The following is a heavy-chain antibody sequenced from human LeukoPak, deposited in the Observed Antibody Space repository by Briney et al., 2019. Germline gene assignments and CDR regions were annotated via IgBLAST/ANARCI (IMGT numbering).Heavy chain of an antibody. V-gene: IGHV3-21*01. CDR1: GFTFSSYS. Sequence: PGGSLRLSCAASGFTFSSYSMNWVLQAQGKGLEGVSSISSSISYIYYADSVKGRFTISRDNAKNSLYLQMNSLRDEDTAVYYCARGGIAARPRVFDYWGRGTLVTVSS. D-gene: IGHD6-6*01. CDR3: ARGGIAARPRVFDY. CDR2: ISSSISYI. J-gene: IGHJ4*02.